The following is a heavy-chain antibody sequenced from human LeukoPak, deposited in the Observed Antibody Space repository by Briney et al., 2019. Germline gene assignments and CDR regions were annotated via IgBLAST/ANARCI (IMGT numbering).Heavy chain of an antibody. V-gene: IGHV3-53*01. J-gene: IGHJ6*03. CDR2: IYSGGST. CDR3: ARVFVLLYYMDV. Sequence: GGSLRLSCAASGFTVSSNYMSWVRQAPGKGLEWVSVIYSGGSTYYADSVKGRFTISRDNSKNTLYLQMNSLRAEDTAVYYCARVFVLLYYMDVWGKGTTVTVSS. D-gene: IGHD3/OR15-3a*01. CDR1: GFTVSSNY.